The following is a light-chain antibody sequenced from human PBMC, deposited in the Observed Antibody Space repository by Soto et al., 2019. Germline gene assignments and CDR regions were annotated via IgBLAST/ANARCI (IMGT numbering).Light chain of an antibody. CDR1: QSVSSSS. CDR3: QQYASMYT. CDR2: GAS. J-gene: IGKJ2*01. V-gene: IGKV3-20*01. Sequence: EIVLTQSPGTLSLSPGERATLSCRASQSVSSSSLAWYQQKPGQAPRLLIYGASTRATGIPDRFSGSGSGTDFTLTISRLEPEDFAVFYCQQYASMYTFGQGTKLEIK.